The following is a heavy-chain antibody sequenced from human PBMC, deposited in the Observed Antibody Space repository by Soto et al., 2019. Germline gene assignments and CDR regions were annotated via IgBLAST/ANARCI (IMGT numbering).Heavy chain of an antibody. Sequence: EVQLLESGGGLVQPGGSLRLSCAASGFTFSSYAMSWVRQAPGKGLEWVSAISGSGGSTYYADSVKGRFTISRDNSKNTLYLQMNSLRAEDTAVYYCAKCKYILTGYYGVFDYWGQGTLVTVSS. CDR1: GFTFSSYA. D-gene: IGHD3-9*01. V-gene: IGHV3-23*01. J-gene: IGHJ4*02. CDR3: AKCKYILTGYYGVFDY. CDR2: ISGSGGST.